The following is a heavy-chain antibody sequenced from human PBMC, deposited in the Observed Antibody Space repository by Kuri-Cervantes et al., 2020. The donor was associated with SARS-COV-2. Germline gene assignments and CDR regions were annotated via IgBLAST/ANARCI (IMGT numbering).Heavy chain of an antibody. CDR1: GFTFSSHA. D-gene: IGHD1-14*01. Sequence: GESLKISCSASGFTFSSHALHWVRQTPGKGLEWVSGISGSGINFGNADPVKGRFTISSDTSKNTIYLQMNSLRVEDTAAYYCARDRKRTLFGDFDYWGQGLLVTVSS. J-gene: IGHJ4*02. V-gene: IGHV3-23*01. CDR3: ARDRKRTLFGDFDY. CDR2: ISGSGINF.